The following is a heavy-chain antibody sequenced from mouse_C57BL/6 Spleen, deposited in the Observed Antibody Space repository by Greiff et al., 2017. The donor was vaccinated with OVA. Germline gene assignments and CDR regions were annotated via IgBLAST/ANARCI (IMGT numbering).Heavy chain of an antibody. D-gene: IGHD3-2*02. CDR3: TRRSSGYYFDY. CDR2: ISSGGDYI. CDR1: GFTFSSSA. Sequence: EVQLVESGEGLVKPGGSLKLSCAASGFTFSSSAMSWVRQTPEKRLEWVAYISSGGDYIYYADTVKGRFNISRDNARNTLYLQMSSLKSADTAMYYCTRRSSGYYFDYWGQGTTLTVSS. J-gene: IGHJ2*01. V-gene: IGHV5-9-1*02.